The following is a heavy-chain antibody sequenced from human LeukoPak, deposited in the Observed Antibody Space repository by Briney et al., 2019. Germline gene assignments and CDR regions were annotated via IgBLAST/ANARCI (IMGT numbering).Heavy chain of an antibody. CDR3: ARGYSYGPNYFDY. D-gene: IGHD5-18*01. CDR2: VYISGST. Sequence: SETLSLTCTVSGASISSGSYYWNWIRQPAGKGLEWIGLVYISGSTNYNPSLESRVTISIDTSKTQFSLKLSSVTAADTAVYYCARGYSYGPNYFDYWGQGTLVTVSS. CDR1: GASISSGSYY. J-gene: IGHJ4*02. V-gene: IGHV4-61*02.